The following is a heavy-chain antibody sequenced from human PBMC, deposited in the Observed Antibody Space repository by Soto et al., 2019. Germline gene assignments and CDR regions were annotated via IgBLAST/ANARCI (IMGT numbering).Heavy chain of an antibody. V-gene: IGHV4-34*01. CDR3: ARGTTVTKYFDY. Sequence: SETLSLTCAVFGGSFSGYYWSWIRPPPGKGLEWIGGINHSGSTNYNPSLKSRVTISVDTSKNQFSLKLSSVTAADTAVYYCARGTTVTKYFDYWGQGTLVTVSS. J-gene: IGHJ4*02. CDR1: GGSFSGYY. D-gene: IGHD4-17*01. CDR2: INHSGST.